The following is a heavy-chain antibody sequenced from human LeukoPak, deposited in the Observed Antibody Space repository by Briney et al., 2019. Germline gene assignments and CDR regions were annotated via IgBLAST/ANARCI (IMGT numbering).Heavy chain of an antibody. J-gene: IGHJ3*02. V-gene: IGHV4-34*01. CDR1: GGSFSGYY. CDR3: ARGDPTGTSRDAFDI. D-gene: IGHD1-1*01. Sequence: SETLSLTCAVYGGSFSGYYWSWIRQPPGKGLEWIGEINHSGSTNYNPSLKSRVTISVDTSKNQFSLKLSSVTAADTAVYYCARGDPTGTSRDAFDIWGQGTMVTVSS. CDR2: INHSGST.